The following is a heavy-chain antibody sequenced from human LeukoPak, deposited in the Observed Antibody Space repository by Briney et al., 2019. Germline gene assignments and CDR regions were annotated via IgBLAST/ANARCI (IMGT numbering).Heavy chain of an antibody. D-gene: IGHD3-22*01. Sequence: SVKVSCKASGGTFSSYAISWVRQAPGQGLEWMGRIIPILGIANYAQKFQGRVTITADKSTSTAYMEPSSLRSEDTAVYYCAAGYYYDSSVDYWGQGTLVTVSS. CDR3: AAGYYYDSSVDY. V-gene: IGHV1-69*04. CDR1: GGTFSSYA. J-gene: IGHJ4*02. CDR2: IIPILGIA.